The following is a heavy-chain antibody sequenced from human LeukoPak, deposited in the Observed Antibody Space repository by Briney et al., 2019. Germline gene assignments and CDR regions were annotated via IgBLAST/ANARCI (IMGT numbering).Heavy chain of an antibody. CDR3: STVEHF. J-gene: IGHJ4*02. D-gene: IGHD1/OR15-1a*01. CDR2: IDSDGSGT. Sequence: GGSLRLPCSASGLTLSGYWMHWVRQIPGKGLVWVSRIDSDGSGTSYADSVKGRFIISRDDVKNMLYLQMNSLRVEDTGLYYCSTVEHFWGQGTPVTVSS. V-gene: IGHV3-74*01. CDR1: GLTLSGYW.